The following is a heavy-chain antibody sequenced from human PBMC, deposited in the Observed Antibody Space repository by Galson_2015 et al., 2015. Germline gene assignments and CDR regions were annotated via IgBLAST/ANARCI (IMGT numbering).Heavy chain of an antibody. D-gene: IGHD2-2*01. CDR3: AKKVVPAAMEYYYYMDV. CDR2: ISGSGGST. J-gene: IGHJ6*03. CDR1: GFTFSSYA. V-gene: IGHV3-23*01. Sequence: SLRLSCAASGFTFSSYAMSWVRQAPGKGLEWVSAISGSGGSTYYADSVKGRFTISRDNSKNTLYLQMNSLRAEDTAVYCCAKKVVPAAMEYYYYMDVWGKGTTVTVSS.